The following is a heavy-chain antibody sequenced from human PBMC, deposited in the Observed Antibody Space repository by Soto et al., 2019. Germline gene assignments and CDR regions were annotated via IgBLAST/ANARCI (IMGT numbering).Heavy chain of an antibody. CDR1: GFSLSTRGVG. CDR3: ANRACGYSYHFDY. D-gene: IGHD5-18*01. CDR2: IYWDDAE. J-gene: IGHJ4*01. Sequence: QITLKESGPTLVKPTQTLTLTCTFSGFSLSTRGVGVGLIRQPPGKALEWLALIYWDDAEGYSPSLKSRLTIPKDISKTPVVLTMTIMDPVYTATNYCANRACGYSYHFDYWGQGTLVTVPS. V-gene: IGHV2-5*02.